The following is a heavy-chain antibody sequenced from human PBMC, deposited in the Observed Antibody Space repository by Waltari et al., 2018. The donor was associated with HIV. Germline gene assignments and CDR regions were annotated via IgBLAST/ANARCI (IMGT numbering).Heavy chain of an antibody. CDR1: GYTFSDNY. CDR2: TNPNRGGT. D-gene: IGHD3-16*01. Sequence: QVQLVQSGAVVKKSGASVKVSCKTSGYTFSDNYIQWMRQAPGQGPEWVAVTNPNRGGTNYAQRFQDRVTLTRDTHISAVFMDLSRLASDDTAVYYCARVPQGRLGELSTSYFDYWGQGSLVIGSS. J-gene: IGHJ4*02. V-gene: IGHV1-2*02. CDR3: ARVPQGRLGELSTSYFDY.